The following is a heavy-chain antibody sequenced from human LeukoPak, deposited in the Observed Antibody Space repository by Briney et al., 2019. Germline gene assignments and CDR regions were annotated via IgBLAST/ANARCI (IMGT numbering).Heavy chain of an antibody. CDR1: GFIFSSYA. J-gene: IGHJ4*02. CDR3: AKDPPLRWELVFDY. CDR2: ISGSGGST. V-gene: IGHV3-23*01. Sequence: GGSLRLSCAVSGFIFSSYAMSWDRQAPGKGLEWVSAISGSGGSTYYADSVTDPFTISRDNSKNTLYLQMNSLRAEDTAVYYCAKDPPLRWELVFDYWGQGTLVTVSS. D-gene: IGHD1-26*01.